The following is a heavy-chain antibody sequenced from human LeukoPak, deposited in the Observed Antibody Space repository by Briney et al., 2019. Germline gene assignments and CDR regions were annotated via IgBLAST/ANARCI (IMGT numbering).Heavy chain of an antibody. Sequence: PSETLSLTCTVSGYSISSGYYWGWIRQPPRKGLEWIGSIYHSGSTYYNPSLKSRVTISVDTSKTQFSLKLSSVTAADTAVYYCASQEWSYCSGGSCLYYFDYWGQGTLVTVSS. CDR3: ASQEWSYCSGGSCLYYFDY. CDR2: IYHSGST. D-gene: IGHD2-15*01. J-gene: IGHJ4*02. CDR1: GYSISSGYY. V-gene: IGHV4-38-2*02.